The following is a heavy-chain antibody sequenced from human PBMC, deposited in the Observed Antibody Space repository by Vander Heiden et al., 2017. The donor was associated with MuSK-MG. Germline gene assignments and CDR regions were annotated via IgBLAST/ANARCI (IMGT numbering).Heavy chain of an antibody. CDR2: IRSKAYGGTT. CDR3: TSLWEWVLYPTTDY. Sequence: EVQLVESGGGLVQPERSLRLSCTASGFTFGAYAMSWVRQAPGKGLEWGGFIRSKAYGGTTEYAAAVKGRFTISRDDSKSIAYLQMNSLKTEDTAVYYCTSLWEWVLYPTTDYWGQGTLVTVAS. V-gene: IGHV3-49*04. CDR1: GFTFGAYA. J-gene: IGHJ4*02. D-gene: IGHD3-3*01.